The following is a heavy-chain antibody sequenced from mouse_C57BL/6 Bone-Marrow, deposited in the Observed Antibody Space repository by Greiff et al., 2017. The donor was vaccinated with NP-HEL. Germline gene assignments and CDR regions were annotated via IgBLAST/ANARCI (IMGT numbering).Heavy chain of an antibody. J-gene: IGHJ2*01. V-gene: IGHV1-55*01. CDR1: GYTFTSYW. D-gene: IGHD1-1*01. CDR3: ATQRTFYYGSSLDY. CDR2: IYPGSGST. Sequence: QVQLQQPGAELVKPGASVKMSCKASGYTFTSYWITWVKQRPGQGLEWIGDIYPGSGSTNYNEKFKSKATLTVDTSSSTAYMQLSSLTSEDSAVYYCATQRTFYYGSSLDYWGQGTTLTVSS.